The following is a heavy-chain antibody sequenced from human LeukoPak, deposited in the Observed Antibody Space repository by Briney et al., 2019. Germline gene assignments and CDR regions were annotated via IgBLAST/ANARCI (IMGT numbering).Heavy chain of an antibody. CDR3: ARDAPNYYDSSGSRRSDAFDI. CDR1: GFTFSSYW. V-gene: IGHV3-7*01. J-gene: IGHJ3*02. D-gene: IGHD3-22*01. CDR2: IKQDGSEK. Sequence: GGSLRLSCAASGFTFSSYWMSWVRQTPGKGLEWVANIKQDGSEKYYVDSVKGRFTISRDNAKNSLYLQMNSLRAEDTAVYYCARDAPNYYDSSGSRRSDAFDIWGQGTMVTVSS.